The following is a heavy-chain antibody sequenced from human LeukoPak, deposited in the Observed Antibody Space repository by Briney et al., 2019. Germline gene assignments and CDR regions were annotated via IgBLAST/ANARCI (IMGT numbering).Heavy chain of an antibody. CDR3: ARDGGVGARAFDY. CDR1: GFTFTGYY. Sequence: GGSLRLSCAVSGFTFTGYYMHWVRQAPGQGLEWMGWINPNSGGTNYAQKFQGWVTMTRDTSISTAYMELSRLRSDDTAVYYCARDGGVGARAFDYWGQGTLVTVSS. CDR2: INPNSGGT. V-gene: IGHV1-2*04. J-gene: IGHJ4*02. D-gene: IGHD1-26*01.